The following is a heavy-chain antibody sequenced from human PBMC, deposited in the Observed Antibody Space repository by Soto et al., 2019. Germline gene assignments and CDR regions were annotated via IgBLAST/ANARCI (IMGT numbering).Heavy chain of an antibody. CDR2: IGTAGDT. J-gene: IGHJ6*02. Sequence: GGSLRLSCAASGFTFSSYDMHWVRQATGKGLEWVSAIGTAGDTYYPGSVKGRFTISRENAKNSLYLQMNSLRAEDTAVYYCARGTGIAAASDYYGMDVWGQGTTVTVSS. D-gene: IGHD6-13*01. V-gene: IGHV3-13*01. CDR3: ARGTGIAAASDYYGMDV. CDR1: GFTFSSYD.